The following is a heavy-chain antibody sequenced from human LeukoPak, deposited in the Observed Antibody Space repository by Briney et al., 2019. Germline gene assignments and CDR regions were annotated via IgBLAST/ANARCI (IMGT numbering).Heavy chain of an antibody. D-gene: IGHD6-13*01. V-gene: IGHV1-46*01. CDR1: GYTFTSYY. Sequence: ASVKVSCKASGYTFTSYYMHRVRQAPGQGLEWMGIINPSGGSTSYAQKFQGRVTMTRDMSTSTVYMELSSLRSEDTAVYYCARGGNGYSSSEAGDYYYYYMDVWGKGTTVTVSS. J-gene: IGHJ6*03. CDR2: INPSGGST. CDR3: ARGGNGYSSSEAGDYYYYYMDV.